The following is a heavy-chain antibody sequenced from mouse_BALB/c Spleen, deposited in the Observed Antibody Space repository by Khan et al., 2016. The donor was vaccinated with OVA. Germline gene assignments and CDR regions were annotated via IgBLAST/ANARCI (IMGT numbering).Heavy chain of an antibody. CDR1: GFSLTNYG. V-gene: IGHV2-6-1*01. D-gene: IGHD1-2*01. CDR2: IWSDGSK. J-gene: IGHJ4*01. Sequence: QVQLEESGPGLVAPSQSLSITCTISGFSLTNYGVHWVRQPPGKGLEWLVVIWSDGSKTYNSALKFRLTISKDNYKSPVFLKVNSFQTDDTAMYFCARQPYQHYNIMDYWGQGTSVTVSS. CDR3: ARQPYQHYNIMDY.